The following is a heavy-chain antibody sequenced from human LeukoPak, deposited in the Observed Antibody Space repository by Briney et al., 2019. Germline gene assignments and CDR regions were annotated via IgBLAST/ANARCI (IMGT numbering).Heavy chain of an antibody. J-gene: IGHJ6*03. CDR2: INHSGST. V-gene: IGHV4-34*01. Sequence: SETLSLTCAVYGGSFSGYYWSWIRQPPGKGLEWIGEINHSGSTNYNPSLKSRVTISVDTSKNQFSLKLSSVTAADTAVYYCARGRGYSYGGRYYMDVWGKGTTVTVSS. CDR3: ARGRGYSYGGRYYMDV. CDR1: GGSFSGYY. D-gene: IGHD5-18*01.